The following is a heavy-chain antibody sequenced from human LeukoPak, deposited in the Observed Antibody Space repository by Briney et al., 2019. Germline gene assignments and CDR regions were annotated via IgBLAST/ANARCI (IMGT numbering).Heavy chain of an antibody. CDR2: VYNSGST. CDR3: ARSNVGAARHYHYGMDV. V-gene: IGHV4-59*01. Sequence: SETLSLTCTVSGGFMCSYDWNWIRQPPGKGLEWIGYVYNSGSTNYNPSLKSRVSMFVDTSKNQFSLRLSSVTAADTAVYYCARSNVGAARHYHYGMDVWGQGTTVTVSS. CDR1: GGFMCSYD. D-gene: IGHD3-10*01. J-gene: IGHJ6*02.